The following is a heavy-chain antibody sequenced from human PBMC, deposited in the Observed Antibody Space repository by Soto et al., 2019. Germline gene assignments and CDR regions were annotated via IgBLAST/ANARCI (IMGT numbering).Heavy chain of an antibody. J-gene: IGHJ4*02. CDR3: ARRVGATDFDY. CDR1: GGSISSSSYY. V-gene: IGHV4-39*01. CDR2: IYYSGST. D-gene: IGHD1-26*01. Sequence: KTSETLSLTCTVSGGSISSSSYYWGWIRQPPGKGLEWIGSIYYSGSTYYNPSLKSRVTISVDTSKNQFSLKLSSVTAADTAVYYCARRVGATDFDYWGQGTLVTVSS.